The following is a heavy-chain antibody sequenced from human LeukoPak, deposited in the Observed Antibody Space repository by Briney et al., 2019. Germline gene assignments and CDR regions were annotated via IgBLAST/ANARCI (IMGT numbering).Heavy chain of an antibody. Sequence: GSPRLSCAASGFTFSSYAMHWVRQAPGKGLEWVAVISYDGSNKYYADSVKGHFTISRDNSKNTLYLQMNSLSAEDTAVYYCAKNGDRGAYCSGGSCYPYYYYYMDVWGRGTTVTISS. CDR1: GFTFSSYA. V-gene: IGHV3-30*04. CDR3: AKNGDRGAYCSGGSCYPYYYYYMDV. J-gene: IGHJ6*03. CDR2: ISYDGSNK. D-gene: IGHD2-15*01.